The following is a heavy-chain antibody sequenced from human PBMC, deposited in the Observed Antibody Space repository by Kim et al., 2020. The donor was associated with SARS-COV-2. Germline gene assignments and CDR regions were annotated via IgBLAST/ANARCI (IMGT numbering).Heavy chain of an antibody. CDR1: GFTLTTSA. V-gene: IGHV1-58*01. D-gene: IGHD3-3*01. J-gene: IGHJ6*01. Sequence: SVKVSCKASGFTLTTSAVQWVRQARGQRLEWIGWIVGGSGHTDYAQKFQERVTITRDMSTNAAYMELSSLRSEDTAVYYCAADRDPQAYFDFWSGYCMDVWGQGTTVTVPS. CDR2: IVGGSGHT. CDR3: AADRDPQAYFDFWSGYCMDV.